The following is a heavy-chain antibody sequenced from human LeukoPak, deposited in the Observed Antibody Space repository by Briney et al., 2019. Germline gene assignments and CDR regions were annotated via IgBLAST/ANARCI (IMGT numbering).Heavy chain of an antibody. D-gene: IGHD6-13*01. J-gene: IGHJ5*02. CDR3: ARRSPTGYSSP. V-gene: IGHV4-39*01. Sequence: SETLSLTCTVSGGSISSRNYYWGWIRQPPGKGLEWIGTIYYSGSTYYNPSLESRVTISVDTSKNQFSLELSSVTAADTAVYYCARRSPTGYSSPWGQGSLVTVSS. CDR1: GGSISSRNYY. CDR2: IYYSGST.